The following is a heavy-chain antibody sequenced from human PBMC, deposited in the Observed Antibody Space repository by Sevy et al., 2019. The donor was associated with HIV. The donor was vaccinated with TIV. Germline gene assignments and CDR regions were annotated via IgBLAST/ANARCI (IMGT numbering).Heavy chain of an antibody. J-gene: IGHJ1*01. V-gene: IGHV3-30-3*01. CDR3: ARDAGYCSGGTCHKVGYFQH. CDR2: ISSDGSNK. Sequence: GGSLRLSCAASEVTFSSYAMHWVRQAPGKGLEWVAVISSDGSNKYYADSVKGRFPISRDNCKSTLYTDMNSLRPEDTAVYYCARDAGYCSGGTCHKVGYFQHWGQGTLVTVSS. D-gene: IGHD2-15*01. CDR1: EVTFSSYA.